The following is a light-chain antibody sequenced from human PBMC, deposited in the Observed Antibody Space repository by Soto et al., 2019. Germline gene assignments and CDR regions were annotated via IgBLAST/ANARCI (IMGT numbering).Light chain of an antibody. CDR1: QSIRTN. J-gene: IGKJ4*01. CDR3: QKYYDWPLT. CDR2: GAS. Sequence: EIVLTQSPATLSVSAGGTVTLSCRASQSIRTNVAWYQQIPGQAPRLLVYGASTRATGIPARFSGSGSGTEFTLTISSLQSEDSAVYYCQKYYDWPLTFGGGTKVDIK. V-gene: IGKV3-15*01.